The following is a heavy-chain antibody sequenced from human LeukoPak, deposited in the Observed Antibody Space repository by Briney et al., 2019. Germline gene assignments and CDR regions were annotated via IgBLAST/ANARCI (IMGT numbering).Heavy chain of an antibody. V-gene: IGHV3-23*01. CDR3: AKEHMVVYIRGAFDI. CDR1: GFTFNTYA. D-gene: IGHD3-10*01. CDR2: ISGSGDRT. Sequence: PGGSLRLSCAASGFTFNTYAMTWVRQAPGKGLEWVSTISGSGDRTYYADSVKGRFTISRDNSKNTLYLQMDSLRADDTAVYYCAKEHMVVYIRGAFDIWGQGTMVTVS. J-gene: IGHJ3*02.